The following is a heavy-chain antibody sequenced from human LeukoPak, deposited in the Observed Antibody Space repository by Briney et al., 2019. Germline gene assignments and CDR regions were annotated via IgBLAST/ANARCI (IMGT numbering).Heavy chain of an antibody. CDR2: IHYSGST. V-gene: IGHV4-59*07. J-gene: IGHJ4*02. CDR3: ARLGRKTTVVPPDFDC. D-gene: IGHD4-23*01. Sequence: SHTLSLTCTVSGGSIRSDYWSWVRQPPGKGLEWIRYIHYSGSTNYNASLKSRLTMSVDMSKNQFSLKLTSVTAADTAVYYCARLGRKTTVVPPDFDCWGQGTLVTVSS. CDR1: GGSIRSDY.